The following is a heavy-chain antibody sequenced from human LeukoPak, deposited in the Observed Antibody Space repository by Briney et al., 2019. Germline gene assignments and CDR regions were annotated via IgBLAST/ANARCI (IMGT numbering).Heavy chain of an antibody. CDR1: GGSISSGDYF. CDR3: ARGRTLPHPLQVWFDA. D-gene: IGHD4-11*01. CDR2: IYFSGNT. Sequence: PSETLSLTCTVSGGSISSGDYFWTWIRQPAGKGLEWIGHIYFSGNTTYNPSLKRRLTMSLDTSKNQFSLNLTSVRAPDTAVYFCARGRTLPHPLQVWFDAWGQGTLVTVSS. J-gene: IGHJ5*02. V-gene: IGHV4-61*09.